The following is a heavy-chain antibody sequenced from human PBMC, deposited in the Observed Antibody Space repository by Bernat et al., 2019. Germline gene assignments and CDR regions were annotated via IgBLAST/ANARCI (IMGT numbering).Heavy chain of an antibody. CDR1: GFTFSSYA. CDR2: ISYDGSNK. J-gene: IGHJ4*02. D-gene: IGHD4-17*01. CDR3: ARGGDYAYYFDY. Sequence: VQLVESRGGLVQPGRSLRLSCAASGFTFSSYAMHWVRQAPGKGLEWVAVISYDGSNKYYADSVKGRFTISRDNSKNTLYLQMNSLRAEDTAVYYCARGGDYAYYFDYWGQGTLVTVSS. V-gene: IGHV3-30-3*01.